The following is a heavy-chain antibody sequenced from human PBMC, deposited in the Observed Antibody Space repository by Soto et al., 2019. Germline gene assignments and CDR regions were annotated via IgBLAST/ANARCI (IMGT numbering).Heavy chain of an antibody. Sequence: EVQLLESGGGSVQPGGSLRLSCAASGFTFSSYAMAWVRQGPGKGLEWVSTITNSGGVTYYAHSVKGRFTISRDNSKSALFLQMNSLRDEDTAIYSCASPPILLHGGYCGQGTLVIVSS. J-gene: IGHJ4*02. CDR3: ASPPILLHGGY. D-gene: IGHD1-26*01. CDR2: ITNSGGVT. V-gene: IGHV3-23*01. CDR1: GFTFSSYA.